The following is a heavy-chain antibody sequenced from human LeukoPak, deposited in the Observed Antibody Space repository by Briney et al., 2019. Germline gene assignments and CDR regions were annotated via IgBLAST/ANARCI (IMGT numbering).Heavy chain of an antibody. CDR3: ARLWGDATIFDL. D-gene: IGHD5-12*01. J-gene: IGHJ4*02. CDR2: INRDGSVK. CDR1: GFTFSSYT. Sequence: GGSLRLSCSGSGFTFSSYTMSWVRQAPGKGLEWVANINRDGSVKYYVDSVKGRFTVSRDNAKNSLYLQTNSLRVEDTAVYYCARLWGDATIFDLWGQGTLVTVSS. V-gene: IGHV3-7*01.